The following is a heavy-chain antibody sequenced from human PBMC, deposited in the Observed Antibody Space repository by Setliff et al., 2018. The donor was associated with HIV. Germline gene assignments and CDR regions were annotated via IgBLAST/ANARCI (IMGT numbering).Heavy chain of an antibody. D-gene: IGHD3-10*01. Sequence: KTSETLSLTCTVSGGSISTYFWTWIRQPPGKGLEWIGYIYTSGSTNYNPSLKSRVTISVDTSKNQFSLKLSSLTAADTAVYYCASLDGSESPYIYYYYMDVWGKGTAVTVSS. V-gene: IGHV4-4*08. CDR3: ASLDGSESPYIYYYYMDV. CDR2: IYTSGST. CDR1: GGSISTYF. J-gene: IGHJ6*03.